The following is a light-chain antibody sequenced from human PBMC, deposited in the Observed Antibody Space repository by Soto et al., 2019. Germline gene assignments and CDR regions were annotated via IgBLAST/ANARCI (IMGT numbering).Light chain of an antibody. CDR2: GAS. J-gene: IGKJ1*01. Sequence: IVITQTPVALTANTPEAAAVSCRFSQSIRSNLAWYQQRPGQAPRLLMYGASTRADGIQARFTGSGSGTEFTLTISSLQSEDFAVYYCQQYHIGITWRSCQGTKVDIK. CDR3: QQYHIGITWR. V-gene: IGKV3-15*01. CDR1: QSIRSN.